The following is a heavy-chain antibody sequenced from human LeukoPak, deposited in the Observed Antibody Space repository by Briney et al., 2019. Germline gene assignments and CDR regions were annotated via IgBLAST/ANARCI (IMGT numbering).Heavy chain of an antibody. CDR1: GYSFTSYW. CDR2: IYPGDSDT. CDR3: ARQGGSGSYYKYPIDY. D-gene: IGHD3-10*01. V-gene: IGHV5-51*01. J-gene: IGHJ4*02. Sequence: GESLKISCKGTGYSFTSYWIGWVRQMPGKGLEWMGIIYPGDSDTRYSPSFQGQVTISADKTISTAYLQWSSLKASDTATYYCARQGGSGSYYKYPIDYWGQGTLVTVSS.